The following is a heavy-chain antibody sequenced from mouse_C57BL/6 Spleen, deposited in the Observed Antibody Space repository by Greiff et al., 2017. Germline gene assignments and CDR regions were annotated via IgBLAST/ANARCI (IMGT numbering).Heavy chain of an antibody. CDR3: ARWDYAMDY. CDR1: GYAFSSSW. J-gene: IGHJ4*01. CDR2: IYPGDGDT. V-gene: IGHV1-82*01. Sequence: VKLQESGPELVKPGASVKISCKASGYAFSSSWMNWVKQRPGKGLEWIGRIYPGDGDTNYNGKFKGKATRTADKSSSTAYMQLSSLTSEDSAVYFCARWDYAMDYWGQGTSVTVSS.